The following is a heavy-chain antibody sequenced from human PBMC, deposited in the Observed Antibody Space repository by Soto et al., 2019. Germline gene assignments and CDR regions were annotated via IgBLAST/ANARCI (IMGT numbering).Heavy chain of an antibody. CDR1: GFTFSTYD. CDR3: VREPGAGSSGWQPLDH. V-gene: IGHV3-13*01. CDR2: MGISGDT. D-gene: IGHD6-19*01. Sequence: EVQLVESGGGLVQPGGSLRLSCAASGFTFSTYDMHWVRQATGKGLEWVSAMGISGDTYYADSVKGRFTIYRENVKNSLYLQMNSLRAEDTAVYYCVREPGAGSSGWQPLDHWGQGTLVTVSS. J-gene: IGHJ4*02.